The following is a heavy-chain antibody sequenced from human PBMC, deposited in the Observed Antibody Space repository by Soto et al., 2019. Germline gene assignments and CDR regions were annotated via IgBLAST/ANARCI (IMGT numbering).Heavy chain of an antibody. CDR1: GFTFDDYA. CDR2: ISWNSGSI. J-gene: IGHJ4*02. V-gene: IGHV3-9*01. Sequence: EVQLVESGGGLVQPGRSLRLSCAASGFTFDDYATHWVRQAPGKGLEWVSGISWNSGSIGYADSVKGRFTISRDNAKNSLYLQMNSLRAEDTALYYCAKDKGRFRYYFDYWGQGTLVTVSS. CDR3: AKDKGRFRYYFDY. D-gene: IGHD3-3*01.